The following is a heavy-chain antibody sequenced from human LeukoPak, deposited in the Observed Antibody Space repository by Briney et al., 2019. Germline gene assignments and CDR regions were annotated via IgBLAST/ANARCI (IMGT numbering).Heavy chain of an antibody. D-gene: IGHD6-6*01. J-gene: IGHJ6*03. CDR3: ARADSSIAARLSRSSIFNYYYYMDV. CDR2: IKQDGSEK. CDR1: GFTFSSFW. Sequence: GGSLRLSCAASGFTFSSFWMSWVRQAPGKGLEWVASIKQDGSEKYYVDSVKGRFTISRDNAKNSLYLQMNSLRAEDTAVYYCARADSSIAARLSRSSIFNYYYYMDVWGKGTTVTVSS. V-gene: IGHV3-7*01.